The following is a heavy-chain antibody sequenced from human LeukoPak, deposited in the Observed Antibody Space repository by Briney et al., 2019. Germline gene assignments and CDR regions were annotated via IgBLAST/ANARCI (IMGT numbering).Heavy chain of an antibody. J-gene: IGHJ4*02. CDR3: AKKGYYDILTGYYEAIDY. CDR1: GFTFSSYA. D-gene: IGHD3-9*01. Sequence: PGGSLRLSCAASGFTFSSYAMSWVRQAPGKGLEWVSAISGSGGSTYYADSVKGRFTISRDNSKNTLYLQMNSLRAEDTAVYYCAKKGYYDILTGYYEAIDYWGQGTLVTVSS. V-gene: IGHV3-23*01. CDR2: ISGSGGST.